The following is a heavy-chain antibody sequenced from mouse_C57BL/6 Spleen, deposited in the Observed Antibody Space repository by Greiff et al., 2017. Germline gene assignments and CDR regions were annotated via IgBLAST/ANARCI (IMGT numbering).Heavy chain of an antibody. CDR2: IHPSDSDT. V-gene: IGHV1-74*01. J-gene: IGHJ2*01. CDR1: GFTFTNYC. Sequence: QVQLQQPGAELVRPGASVKVSCTASGFTFTNYCMHWVKQRPGQGLEWIGRIHPSDSDTNYTPKFQGKATLTVDTSSSTAYLQLSSLTSADSAVYYGSIYPLTGPFDYWGQGTTLTVS. D-gene: IGHD4-1*01. CDR3: SIYPLTGPFDY.